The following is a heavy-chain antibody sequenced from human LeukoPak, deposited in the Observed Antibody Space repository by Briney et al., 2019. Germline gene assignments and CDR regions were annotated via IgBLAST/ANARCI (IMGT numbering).Heavy chain of an antibody. CDR3: ARDNNWTPDF. Sequence: GGSLRLSCVASGFTFSSYEMNWVRQAPGKGLEWLSYISSRGSTVCYADSVKGRFTISRDNAKNSLYLQMNCLRAEDSAVYYCARDNNWTPDFWGQGTLVTVSS. V-gene: IGHV3-48*03. J-gene: IGHJ4*02. CDR1: GFTFSSYE. CDR2: ISSRGSTV. D-gene: IGHD3/OR15-3a*01.